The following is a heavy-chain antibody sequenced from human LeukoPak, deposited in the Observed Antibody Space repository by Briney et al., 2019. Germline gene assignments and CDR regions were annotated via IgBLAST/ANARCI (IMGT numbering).Heavy chain of an antibody. D-gene: IGHD2-15*01. Sequence: SETLSLTCAVYGGSFSGYYWSWIRQPPGKGLEWIGYIYYSGSTNYNPSLKSRVTISVDTSKNQFSLKLSSVTAAGTAVYYCARFSSGGSWGYAFDIWGQGTMVTVSS. J-gene: IGHJ3*02. CDR2: IYYSGST. CDR3: ARFSSGGSWGYAFDI. CDR1: GGSFSGYY. V-gene: IGHV4-59*01.